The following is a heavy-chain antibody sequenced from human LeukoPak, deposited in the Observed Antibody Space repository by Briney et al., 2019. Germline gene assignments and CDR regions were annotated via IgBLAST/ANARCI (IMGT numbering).Heavy chain of an antibody. J-gene: IGHJ4*02. CDR2: ISSSSSYI. Sequence: GSLGLSCAASGFTFSSYSMNWVRQAPGKGLEWVSSISSSSSYIYYADSVKGRFTISRDNAKNSLYLQMNSLRAEDTAVYYCARVGQAGGYDFGSFDYWGQGTLVTVSS. CDR1: GFTFSSYS. CDR3: ARVGQAGGYDFGSFDY. V-gene: IGHV3-21*01. D-gene: IGHD5-12*01.